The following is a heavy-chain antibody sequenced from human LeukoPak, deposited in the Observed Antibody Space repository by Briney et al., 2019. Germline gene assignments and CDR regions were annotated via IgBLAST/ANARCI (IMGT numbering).Heavy chain of an antibody. CDR2: IYSSGST. Sequence: SETLSLTCTVSGGSISNYYWSWIRQPAGKGLEWIGRIYSSGSTDYNPSLKCRVTMSVDTSKNQFSLKLSSVTAADTAVYYCARGPPPDFDYWGQGTLVTVSS. V-gene: IGHV4-4*07. CDR1: GGSISNYY. J-gene: IGHJ4*02. CDR3: ARGPPPDFDY.